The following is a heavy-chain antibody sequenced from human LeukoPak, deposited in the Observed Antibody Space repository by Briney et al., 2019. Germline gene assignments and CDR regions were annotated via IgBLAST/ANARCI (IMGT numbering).Heavy chain of an antibody. CDR1: GYTFTGYY. J-gene: IGHJ5*02. CDR3: ARDSSGWSRGFDP. V-gene: IGHV1-2*02. D-gene: IGHD6-19*01. CDR2: INPNSGGT. Sequence: ASVKVSCKASGYTFTGYYMHWVRQAPGQGLEWMGWINPNSGGTNYGQKFQGRVTMTRDTSISTAYMELSRLRSDDTAVYYCARDSSGWSRGFDPWGQGTLVTVSS.